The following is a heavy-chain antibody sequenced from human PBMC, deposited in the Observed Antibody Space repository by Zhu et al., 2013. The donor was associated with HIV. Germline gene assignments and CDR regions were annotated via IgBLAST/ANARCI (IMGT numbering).Heavy chain of an antibody. D-gene: IGHD6-25*01. CDR3: ARDMAATVTSLVPDK. V-gene: IGHV1-3*01. CDR2: IDGRSGDT. J-gene: IGHJ4*02. Sequence: QVQLVQSGAELKKPGDSVRISCRTSGFTFADYVIHWLRQAPGQGPEWLAYIDGRSGDTKYSHIFQDRVAVTRDTAARTAHLELTSLTSEDTAVYYCARDMAATVTSLVPDKWGQGTLVAVSS. CDR1: GFTFADYV.